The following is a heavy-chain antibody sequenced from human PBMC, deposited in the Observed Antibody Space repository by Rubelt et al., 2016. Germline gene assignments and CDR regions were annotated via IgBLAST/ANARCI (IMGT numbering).Heavy chain of an antibody. CDR3: AREQRLVGGWFDP. CDR1: GYAFTSYY. CDR2: INPSGGST. D-gene: IGHD6-13*01. J-gene: IGHJ5*02. Sequence: QVQLVQPGAEVKKPGASVKVSCKASGYAFTSYYMHWVRQAPGQRLEWMGIINPSGGSTSYAQKFQGRVTLTRDTSTSTGYMELSSLRSEDTAVYYCAREQRLVGGWFDPWGQGTLVTVSS. V-gene: IGHV1-46*01.